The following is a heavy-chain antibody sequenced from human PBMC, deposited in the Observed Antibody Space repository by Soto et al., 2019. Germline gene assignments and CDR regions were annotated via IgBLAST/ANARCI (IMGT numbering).Heavy chain of an antibody. D-gene: IGHD6-19*01. CDR3: VKRAVTGVWWFFDH. CDR2: IGVSGGDP. V-gene: IGHV3-23*01. J-gene: IGHJ4*02. CDR1: GFIFSAYA. Sequence: EVQLLASGGDLVQPGGSLRLSCVASGFIFSAYAMTWVRQAPGKGLEWFSTIGVSGGDPYYADSVKGRFTITRDNSRNTVYVQMNSLRGEHTSVYYCVKRAVTGVWWFFDHWGQGDLVAGSS.